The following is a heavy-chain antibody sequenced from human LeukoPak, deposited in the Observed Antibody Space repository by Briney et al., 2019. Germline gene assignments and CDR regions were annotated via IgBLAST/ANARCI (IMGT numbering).Heavy chain of an antibody. CDR1: GYTFTSYG. V-gene: IGHV1-18*01. CDR2: ISAYNGNT. J-gene: IGHJ5*01. D-gene: IGHD6-13*01. Sequence: EASVKVSCKASGYTFTSYGISWVRQAPGQGLEWMGWISAYNGNTNYAQKLQGRVTMTTDTSTSTAYMELRSLRSDDTAVYYCARDPAIGIAADNWFDPWGQGTLVTVSS. CDR3: ARDPAIGIAADNWFDP.